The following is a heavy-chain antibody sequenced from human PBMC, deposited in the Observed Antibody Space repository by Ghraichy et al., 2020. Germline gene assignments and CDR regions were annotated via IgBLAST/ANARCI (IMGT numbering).Heavy chain of an antibody. D-gene: IGHD3-10*01. Sequence: GGSLRLSCATSGIAFTNAWMSWVRQPPGKGLEWVGRIKNKADGGTADYAAHVKCSITISRADSKNTLFLQMHSRKTEDTAVYYCTTDPGDYPDYWGQGTLVTVSS. CDR3: TTDPGDYPDY. CDR2: IKNKADGGTA. CDR1: GIAFTNAW. V-gene: IGHV3-15*01. J-gene: IGHJ4*02.